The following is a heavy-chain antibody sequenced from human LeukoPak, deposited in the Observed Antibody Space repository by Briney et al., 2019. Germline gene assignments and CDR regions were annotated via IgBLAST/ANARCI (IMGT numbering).Heavy chain of an antibody. J-gene: IGHJ5*02. D-gene: IGHD1-26*01. CDR1: GGTFTSYA. Sequence: SVKVSCKSSGGTFTSYAITWLRQAPGQGLEWMGKIIPISGTTNYAQKFQGRVTFTADESTSTAYMELSSLRSEDTALYYCARKLRLGGNWFDPWGQGTLVTVSS. CDR3: ARKLRLGGNWFDP. V-gene: IGHV1-69*15. CDR2: IIPISGTT.